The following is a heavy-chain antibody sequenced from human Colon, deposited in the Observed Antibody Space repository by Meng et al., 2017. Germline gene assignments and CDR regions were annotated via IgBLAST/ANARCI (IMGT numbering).Heavy chain of an antibody. D-gene: IGHD1-26*01. Sequence: GESLKISCAASGFTFCSYWMHWVRQAPGKGLVWVSRINSDGSSTSYADSVKGRFTISRDNAKNTLYLQMNSLRAEDTAVYYCARVVVGATSLRYYYGMDVWGQGTTVTVSS. CDR1: GFTFCSYW. CDR3: ARVVVGATSLRYYYGMDV. J-gene: IGHJ6*02. V-gene: IGHV3-74*01. CDR2: INSDGSST.